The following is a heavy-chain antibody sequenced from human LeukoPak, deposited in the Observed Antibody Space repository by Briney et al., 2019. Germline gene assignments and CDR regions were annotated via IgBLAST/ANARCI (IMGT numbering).Heavy chain of an antibody. J-gene: IGHJ4*02. Sequence: PSETLSLTCAVYGGSFSNYYWTWIRQPPGKGLEWIGEINHSGSTNYNPSLKSRVTISVDTSKNQFSLKLSSVTAADTAVYYCAGVRAATNHVDTAMAFDYWGQGTLVTVSS. V-gene: IGHV4-34*01. CDR1: GGSFSNYY. D-gene: IGHD5-18*01. CDR2: INHSGST. CDR3: AGVRAATNHVDTAMAFDY.